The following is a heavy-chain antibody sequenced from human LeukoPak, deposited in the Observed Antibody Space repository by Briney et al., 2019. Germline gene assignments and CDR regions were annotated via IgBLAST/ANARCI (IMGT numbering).Heavy chain of an antibody. CDR2: IYYSGTT. CDR3: ARGRRDSGYYYCSGSPFYYYYYYYMDV. J-gene: IGHJ6*03. V-gene: IGHV4-39*07. Sequence: SETLSLTCTVSGGSISTSSYYWGWIRQPPGKGLEWIAYIYYSGTTYYNPSLKSRVTISVDTSKNQFSLKLSSVTAADTAVYYCARGRRDSGYYYCSGSPFYYYYYYYMDVWGKGTTVTISS. D-gene: IGHD3-10*01. CDR1: GGSISTSSYY.